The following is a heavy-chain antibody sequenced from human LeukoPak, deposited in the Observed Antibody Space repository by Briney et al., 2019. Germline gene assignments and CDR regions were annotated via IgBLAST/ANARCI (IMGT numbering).Heavy chain of an antibody. CDR3: ARDAVSKPRESIAFLAGYYYYYMDV. V-gene: IGHV3-30*01. J-gene: IGHJ6*03. Sequence: GGSLRLSCAASGFTFSSYAMYWVRQAPGKGLEWVAVISYDGTNEYYADSVRGRFTISRDNSKNTLYLQMNSLRAEDTAVYYCARDAVSKPRESIAFLAGYYYYYMDVWGKGTTVTVSS. D-gene: IGHD3-3*02. CDR2: ISYDGTNE. CDR1: GFTFSSYA.